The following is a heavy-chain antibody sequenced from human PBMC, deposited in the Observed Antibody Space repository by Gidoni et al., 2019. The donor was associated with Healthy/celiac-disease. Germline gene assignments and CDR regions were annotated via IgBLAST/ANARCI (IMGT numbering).Heavy chain of an antibody. CDR3: AKDLIYDFWSGYLGDYYYYGMDV. V-gene: IGHV3-23*01. Sequence: EVQLLESGGGLVQPGGSLRLSCAASGFTFSSYAMSWVRQAPGKGLAWVSAISGSGGSTYYADSVKGRFTISRDNSKNTLYLQMNSLRAEDTAVYYCAKDLIYDFWSGYLGDYYYYGMDVWGQGTTVTVSS. CDR1: GFTFSSYA. CDR2: ISGSGGST. D-gene: IGHD3-3*01. J-gene: IGHJ6*02.